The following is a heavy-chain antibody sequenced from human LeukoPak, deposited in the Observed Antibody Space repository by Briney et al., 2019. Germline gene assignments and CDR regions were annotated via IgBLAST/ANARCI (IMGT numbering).Heavy chain of an antibody. J-gene: IGHJ4*02. CDR3: ARTGTAYGDSSSVDY. V-gene: IGHV3-23*01. CDR1: GFTFSSYA. CDR2: ISGSGGST. Sequence: PGGSLRLSCAASGFTFSSYAMSWVRQAPGKGLEWVSAISGSGGSTYYADSVKGRFTISRDNSKNTLYLQMNSLRAEDTAVYYCARTGTAYGDSSSVDYWGQGTLVTVSS. D-gene: IGHD4-17*01.